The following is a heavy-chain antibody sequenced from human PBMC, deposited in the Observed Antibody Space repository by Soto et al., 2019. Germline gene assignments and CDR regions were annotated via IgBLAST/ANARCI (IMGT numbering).Heavy chain of an antibody. D-gene: IGHD3-10*01. J-gene: IGHJ4*02. V-gene: IGHV1-18*01. CDR2: ISAYNGNT. Sequence: QVQLVQSGAEVKKPGASVKVSCKASGYTFTSYGISWVRQAPGQGLEWMGGISAYNGNTNYAQKLQGRVTMTTDTPPSPAYMELRSLRSDDTAVYYCARDLARITLVRGVIMHYWCQGTLVTVSS. CDR3: ARDLARITLVRGVIMHY. CDR1: GYTFTSYG.